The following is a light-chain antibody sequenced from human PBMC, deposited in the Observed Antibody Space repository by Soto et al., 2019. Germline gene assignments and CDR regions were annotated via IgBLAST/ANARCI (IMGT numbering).Light chain of an antibody. V-gene: IGKV3-20*01. CDR2: GAS. CDR3: QHYGSSSMYT. Sequence: EIVLTQSPGTLSLSPGERATLSYRASQSFSSSYLTWYQQKPGQAPRLLIYGASSRATGIPDRFSGSGSGTDFTLTINRLEPEDFAVYYCQHYGSSSMYTFGQGTKLEIK. J-gene: IGKJ2*01. CDR1: QSFSSSY.